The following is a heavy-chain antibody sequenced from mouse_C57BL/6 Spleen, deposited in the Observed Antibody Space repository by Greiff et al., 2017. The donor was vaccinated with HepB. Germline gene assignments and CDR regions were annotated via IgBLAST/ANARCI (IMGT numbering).Heavy chain of an antibody. CDR2: IYPGSGST. D-gene: IGHD2-3*01. CDR3: ARIDDGYYVGPY. CDR1: GYTFTSYW. V-gene: IGHV1-55*01. Sequence: VQLQQPGAELVKPGASVKMSCKASGYTFTSYWITWVKQRPGQGLEWIGEIYPGSGSTNYNEKFKSKATLTVDTSSSTAYMQRSSLTSEDSAVYYCARIDDGYYVGPYWGQGTLVTVSA. J-gene: IGHJ3*01.